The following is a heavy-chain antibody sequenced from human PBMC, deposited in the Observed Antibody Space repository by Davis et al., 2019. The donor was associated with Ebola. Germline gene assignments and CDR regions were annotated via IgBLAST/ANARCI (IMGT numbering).Heavy chain of an antibody. Sequence: GESLKISCAASGFTFSNAWMSWVRQAPGKGLEWVGRIKSKTDGGTTDYAAPVKGRFTISRDDSKNTLYLQMNSLKTEDTAVYYCTTGLLRGDIVVVPAATAYYFDYWGQGTLVTVSS. CDR1: GFTFSNAW. D-gene: IGHD2-2*01. CDR3: TTGLLRGDIVVVPAATAYYFDY. J-gene: IGHJ4*02. CDR2: IKSKTDGGTT. V-gene: IGHV3-15*01.